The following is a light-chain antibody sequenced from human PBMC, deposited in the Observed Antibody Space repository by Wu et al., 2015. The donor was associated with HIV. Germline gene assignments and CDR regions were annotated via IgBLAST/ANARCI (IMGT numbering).Light chain of an antibody. J-gene: IGKJ4*01. V-gene: IGKV3-15*01. CDR1: QSVGSN. Sequence: EFVMTQSPGTLSVSPGERATLSCRASQSVGSNLAWYQQKPGQSPRLLIYGASTRPTGIPARFSGSGFGTEFTLTITSLQSEDFAVYYCQHYDHWPPYFGGGTKVEVK. CDR3: QHYDHWPPY. CDR2: GAS.